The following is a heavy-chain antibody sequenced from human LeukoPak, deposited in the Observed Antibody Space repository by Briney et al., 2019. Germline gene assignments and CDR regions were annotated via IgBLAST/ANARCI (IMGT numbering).Heavy chain of an antibody. V-gene: IGHV3-30*18. J-gene: IGHJ4*02. CDR3: AKDRGSSSFDY. Sequence: PGGSLRLSCAASGFTFSSYGMHWVRQAPGKGLEWVAVISYDGSNKYYADSVKGRFTISRDNSKNTLYLQINSLRAEDTAVYYCAKDRGSSSFDYWGQGTLVTVSS. CDR1: GFTFSSYG. CDR2: ISYDGSNK. D-gene: IGHD6-13*01.